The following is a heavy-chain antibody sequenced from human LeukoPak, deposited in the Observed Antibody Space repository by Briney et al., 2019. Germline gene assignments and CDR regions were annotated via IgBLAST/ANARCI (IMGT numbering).Heavy chain of an antibody. D-gene: IGHD6-25*01. J-gene: IGHJ4*02. V-gene: IGHV4-34*01. CDR2: INHSGST. CDR3: ARGQLRLSN. Sequence: KASETLSLTCAVYGGCFNGYYWTWIRQPPGKGLEWIGEINHSGSTDYNPSLKSRVTISVDTSKNQFSLKLNSVTAADTAVYYCARGQLRLSNWGQGSLVIVSS. CDR1: GGCFNGYY.